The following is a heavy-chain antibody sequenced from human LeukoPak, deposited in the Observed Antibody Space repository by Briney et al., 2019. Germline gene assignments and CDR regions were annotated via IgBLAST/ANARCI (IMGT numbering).Heavy chain of an antibody. CDR3: AKDWGPQLYGDYLFDY. V-gene: IGHV3-23*01. Sequence: GGSLRLSCAASGFTFSSYAMSWVRQAPGKGLEWVSAISGSGGSTYYADSVKGWFTISRDNSKNTLYLQMNSLRAEDTAVYYCAKDWGPQLYGDYLFDYWGQGTLVTVSS. CDR1: GFTFSSYA. CDR2: ISGSGGST. J-gene: IGHJ4*02. D-gene: IGHD4-17*01.